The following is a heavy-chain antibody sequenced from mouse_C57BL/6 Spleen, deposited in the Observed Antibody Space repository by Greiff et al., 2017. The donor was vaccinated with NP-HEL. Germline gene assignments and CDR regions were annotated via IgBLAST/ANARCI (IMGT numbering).Heavy chain of an antibody. CDR2: IDPSDSYT. Sequence: QVQLQQSGAELVKPGASVKLSCKASGYTFTSYWMQWVKQRPGQGLEWIGEIDPSDSYTNYNQKFKGKATLTVDTSSSTAYMQLSSLTSEDSAVYYCAPDYGSSFDEVAMDYWGQGTSVTVSS. CDR3: APDYGSSFDEVAMDY. D-gene: IGHD1-1*01. CDR1: GYTFTSYW. V-gene: IGHV1-50*01. J-gene: IGHJ4*01.